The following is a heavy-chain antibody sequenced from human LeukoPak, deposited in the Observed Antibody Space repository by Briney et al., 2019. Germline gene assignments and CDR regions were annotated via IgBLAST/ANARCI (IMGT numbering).Heavy chain of an antibody. Sequence: ASVKVSCKASGGTFSSYAISWVRQAPGQGPEWMGDIIPMFDTPTYAQKFQGRVTMTADTSTSTAYVGLRSLRSDDTAVYYCAREQLLYGSGRGVVSWFDPWGQGTLVTVSS. CDR3: AREQLLYGSGRGVVSWFDP. V-gene: IGHV1-69*06. D-gene: IGHD3-10*01. J-gene: IGHJ5*02. CDR2: IIPMFDTP. CDR1: GGTFSSYA.